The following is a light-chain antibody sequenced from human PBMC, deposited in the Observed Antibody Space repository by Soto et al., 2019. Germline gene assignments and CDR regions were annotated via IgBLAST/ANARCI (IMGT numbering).Light chain of an antibody. V-gene: IGKV1-39*01. CDR3: QQSYSTPRT. J-gene: IGKJ1*01. CDR2: AAS. CDR1: QSISNY. Sequence: DIQMTQSPSSLSASVGDRVTITCRASQSISNYLNWYQQKPGKAPKLLMYAASSFQSGVPSRFSGSESRTDFTLSISSLQPEDFATYYCQQSYSTPRTFGQGTNVHIK.